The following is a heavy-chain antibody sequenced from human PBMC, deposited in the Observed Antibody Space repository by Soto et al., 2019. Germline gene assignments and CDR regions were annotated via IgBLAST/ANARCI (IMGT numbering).Heavy chain of an antibody. CDR3: ARVTGEWLRLPLGY. J-gene: IGHJ4*02. V-gene: IGHV1-2*02. D-gene: IGHD5-12*01. CDR2: INPNSGGT. Sequence: ASVKVSCKASGYTFIVYYIHCVLQAPGQWLEWMGCINPNSGGTNYAQKIQGRVTMTRDTSISTAYMELSRLRSDDTAVYYCARVTGEWLRLPLGYWGQGTLVTVSS. CDR1: GYTFIVYY.